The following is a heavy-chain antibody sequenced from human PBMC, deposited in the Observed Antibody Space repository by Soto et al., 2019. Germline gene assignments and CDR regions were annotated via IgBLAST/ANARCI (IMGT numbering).Heavy chain of an antibody. V-gene: IGHV4-4*02. Sequence: SETLSLTCAVSGYSISTNNWWSWVRQPPGKGLEWIGEIYHSGRTNYIPSLKSRVTISVDKSKNQFSLNVNSVTAADTAVYYCARVGVEDAVAGAFEYWGRGSLVTVSS. D-gene: IGHD6-19*01. CDR2: IYHSGRT. J-gene: IGHJ4*02. CDR3: ARVGVEDAVAGAFEY. CDR1: GYSISTNNW.